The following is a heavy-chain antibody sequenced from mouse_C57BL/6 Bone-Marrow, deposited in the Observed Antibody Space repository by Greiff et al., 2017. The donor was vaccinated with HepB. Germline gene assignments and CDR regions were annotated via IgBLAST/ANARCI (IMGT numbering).Heavy chain of an antibody. D-gene: IGHD1-1*01. CDR3: TTYGSPNYYAMDY. V-gene: IGHV14-4*01. CDR2: IDPENGDT. CDR1: GFNIKDDY. Sequence: EVQLQQSGAELVRPGASVKLSCTASGFNIKDDYMHWVKQRPEQGLEWIGWIDPENGDTEYASKFQGKATITADTSSNTAYLQLSSLTSEDTAVYYCTTYGSPNYYAMDYWGQGTSVTVSS. J-gene: IGHJ4*01.